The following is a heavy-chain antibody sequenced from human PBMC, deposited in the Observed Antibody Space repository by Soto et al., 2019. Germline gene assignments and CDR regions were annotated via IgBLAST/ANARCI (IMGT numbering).Heavy chain of an antibody. CDR1: EFTFSKYA. J-gene: IGHJ3*01. CDR3: TRDPNGDHVGAFEF. D-gene: IGHD3-10*02. Sequence: EVQLLESGGGLVQPGGSLRLSCGASEFTFSKYAMTWVRQAPGKGLEWVSSIDAAGTGKWYADPVRGRFTVSRDNSKNTLYLQMSSLRADDTAVYYCTRDPNGDHVGAFEFWGQMAMVTGSS. CDR2: IDAAGTGK. V-gene: IGHV3-23*01.